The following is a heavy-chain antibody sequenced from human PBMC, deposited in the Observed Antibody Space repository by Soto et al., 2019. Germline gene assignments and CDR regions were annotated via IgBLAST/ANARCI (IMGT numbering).Heavy chain of an antibody. CDR1: GYSFTSYW. CDR2: IYPGDSDT. D-gene: IGHD3-10*01. Sequence: LKISCKGSGYSFTSYWIGWVRQMPGKGLEWMGIIYPGDSDTRYSPSFQGQVTISADKSISTAYLQWSSLKASDTAMHYCARIVRSGYYYYYGMDVWGQGTTVTVSS. J-gene: IGHJ6*02. CDR3: ARIVRSGYYYYYGMDV. V-gene: IGHV5-51*01.